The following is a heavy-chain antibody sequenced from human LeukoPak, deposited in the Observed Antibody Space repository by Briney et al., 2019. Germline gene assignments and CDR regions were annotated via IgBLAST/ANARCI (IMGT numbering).Heavy chain of an antibody. CDR3: ARAAPYCGGDCYSSPFDY. Sequence: GGSLRLSCAASGFTFSNYWMTWVRQAPGKGLEWVANIRQDGSEKNYVDSVKGRFTISRDNAKNSLYLQMNSLRAEDTAVYYCARAAPYCGGDCYSSPFDYWGQGTLVTVSS. D-gene: IGHD2-21*02. V-gene: IGHV3-7*01. CDR2: IRQDGSEK. CDR1: GFTFSNYW. J-gene: IGHJ4*02.